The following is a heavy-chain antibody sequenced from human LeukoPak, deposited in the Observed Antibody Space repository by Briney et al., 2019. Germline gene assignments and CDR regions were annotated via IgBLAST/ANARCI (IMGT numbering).Heavy chain of an antibody. CDR1: GYTFTSYY. CDR3: AXXHEVIAARYYFDY. CDR2: INPSGGST. J-gene: IGHJ4*02. Sequence: ASVKVSCKASGYTFTSYYMHWVRQAPGQGLEWMGIINPSGGSTSYAQKFQGRVTMTRDTSTSTVYMELSSLRSEDTAVYYCAXXHEVIAARYYFDYWGQGTLVTVSS. D-gene: IGHD6-13*01. V-gene: IGHV1-46*01.